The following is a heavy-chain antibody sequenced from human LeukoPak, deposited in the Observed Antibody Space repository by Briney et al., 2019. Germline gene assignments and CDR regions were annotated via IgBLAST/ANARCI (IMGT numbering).Heavy chain of an antibody. CDR3: AIPGPYYDFWSGYYNAFDI. D-gene: IGHD3-3*01. V-gene: IGHV4-34*01. Sequence: SETLSLTCAVYGGSFSGYYWSWIRQPPGKGLEWIGEINHSGSTNYNPSLKSRVTISVDTSKNQFSLKLSSVTAADTAVYYCAIPGPYYDFWSGYYNAFDIWGQGTMVTVSS. CDR2: INHSGST. J-gene: IGHJ3*02. CDR1: GGSFSGYY.